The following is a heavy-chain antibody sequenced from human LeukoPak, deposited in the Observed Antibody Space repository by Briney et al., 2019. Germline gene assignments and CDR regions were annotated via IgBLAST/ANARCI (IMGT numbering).Heavy chain of an antibody. V-gene: IGHV4-34*01. CDR1: GGSFSGYY. J-gene: IGHJ5*02. CDR3: ARGRRNWFDP. Sequence: SETLSLNCAVYGGSFSGYYWSWNRQPPGKGLEWIGEINHSGSTNYNPSLKSRVTISVDTSKNQFSLKLSSVTAADTAVYYCARGRRNWFDPWGQGTLVTVSS. CDR2: INHSGST.